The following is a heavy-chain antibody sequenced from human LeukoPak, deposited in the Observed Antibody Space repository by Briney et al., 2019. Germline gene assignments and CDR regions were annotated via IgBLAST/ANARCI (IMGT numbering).Heavy chain of an antibody. V-gene: IGHV3-23*01. CDR3: ARDRDGTGNYPLDY. CDR1: GFTFSKYA. J-gene: IGHJ4*02. D-gene: IGHD3-10*01. Sequence: PGGSLRLSCAASGFTFSKYAMSWVRQAPGKGLDGVSVISGSGGGPYYADSVKGRFTISRDNSKNTLYLQMNSLRADDTAVYYCARDRDGTGNYPLDYWGQGTVVIVSS. CDR2: ISGSGGGP.